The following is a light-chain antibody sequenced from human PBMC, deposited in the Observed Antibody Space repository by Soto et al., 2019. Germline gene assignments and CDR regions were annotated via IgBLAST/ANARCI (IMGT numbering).Light chain of an antibody. CDR2: DTN. V-gene: IGLV7-46*01. CDR1: TGPVTSDHY. J-gene: IGLJ3*02. CDR3: LLSHCVSQV. Sequence: QAEVTQEPSLTVSVRGTVTLTCGSSTGPVTSDHYPYWFKQRPGQVPKTLIYDTNKRHSGTPTRFSGSLLGGKAALTLSGAQAEDEAEYYCLLSHCVSQVFGGGTKLTVL.